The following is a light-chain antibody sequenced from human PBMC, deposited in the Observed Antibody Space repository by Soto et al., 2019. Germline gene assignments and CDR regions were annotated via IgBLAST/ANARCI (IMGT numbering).Light chain of an antibody. CDR3: QHYYSYPWS. J-gene: IGKJ1*01. Sequence: DIQMTQSPSTLSASVGDRVTITCRESQNILGWLAWYQQKPGKAPKLVIYQASSLESGVPSRFSGSGARTEFTLTISSLQPDDFATYYCQHYYSYPWSFGQGTKVDI. V-gene: IGKV1-5*03. CDR1: QNILGW. CDR2: QAS.